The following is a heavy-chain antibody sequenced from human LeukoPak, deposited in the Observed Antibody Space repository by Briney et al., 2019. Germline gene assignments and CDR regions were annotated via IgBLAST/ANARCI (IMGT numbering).Heavy chain of an antibody. Sequence: SQTLSLTCTVSGGSISRAGYYWNWIRQHPGKGLEWIGYIYYSGSTNSNPSLKSRVTISGDTSKNQLSLRLSSVTAADTAVYYCAKGDARGRYSGWLFYGLDVWSQGATVTVS. J-gene: IGHJ6*02. V-gene: IGHV4-31*03. CDR3: AKGDARGRYSGWLFYGLDV. CDR1: GGSISRAGYY. CDR2: IYYSGST. D-gene: IGHD3-9*01.